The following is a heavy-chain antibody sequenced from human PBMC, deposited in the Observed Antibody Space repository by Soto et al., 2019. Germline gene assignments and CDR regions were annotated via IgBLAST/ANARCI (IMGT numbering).Heavy chain of an antibody. J-gene: IGHJ4*02. V-gene: IGHV5-51*01. CDR3: ARMMAASGTAFDY. CDR1: GYSFISSW. D-gene: IGHD1-26*01. Sequence: GESLKISCQASGYSFISSWIGWVRQRPGKGLEWMGIIYPGDSDTRYSPSFQGQVTISADKSTSTAYLQWSGLKASDTATYYCARMMAASGTAFDYWGQGALVTVSS. CDR2: IYPGDSDT.